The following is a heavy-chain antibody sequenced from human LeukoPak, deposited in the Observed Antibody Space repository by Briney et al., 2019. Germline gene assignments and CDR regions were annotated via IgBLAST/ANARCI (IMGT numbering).Heavy chain of an antibody. Sequence: GGSLRLSCAASGFTFSNAWMSWVRQAPGKGLEWVGRIKSKTDGGTTDYAAPVKGRFTISRDDSKSTLYLQMNSLKTEDTAVYYCTTGLVGYPGPYYYYYMDVWGKGTTVTVSS. CDR1: GFTFSNAW. CDR3: TTGLVGYPGPYYYYYMDV. D-gene: IGHD6-25*01. V-gene: IGHV3-15*01. J-gene: IGHJ6*03. CDR2: IKSKTDGGTT.